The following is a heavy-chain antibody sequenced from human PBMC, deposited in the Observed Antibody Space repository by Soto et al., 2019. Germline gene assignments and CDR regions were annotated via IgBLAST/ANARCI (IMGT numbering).Heavy chain of an antibody. CDR2: INHSGTT. CDR3: ARGWRFDP. CDR1: GGSFRGYY. J-gene: IGHJ5*02. D-gene: IGHD3-3*01. V-gene: IGHV4-34*04. Sequence: SAPLSLTCGVYGGSFRGYYWSWLRQSPGQGLEWIGEINHSGTTNDNPSLKSRATLSVDTSKKQFSLRLNSVTAADTATSYCARGWRFDPWGQGTVVT.